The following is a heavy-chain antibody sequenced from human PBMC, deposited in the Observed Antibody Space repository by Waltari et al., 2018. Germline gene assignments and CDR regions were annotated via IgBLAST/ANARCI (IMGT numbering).Heavy chain of an antibody. CDR2: INHSGST. CDR1: GGSFSGYY. J-gene: IGHJ4*02. Sequence: QVQLQQWGAGLLKPSETLSLPCAVYGGSFSGYYWSWIRQPPGTGLEWIGEINHSGSTNYNPSLKSRVTISVDTSKNQFSLKLSSVTAADTAVYYCARGAGLRFLEWLRRHLEYYFDYWGQGTLVTVSS. D-gene: IGHD3-3*01. V-gene: IGHV4-34*01. CDR3: ARGAGLRFLEWLRRHLEYYFDY.